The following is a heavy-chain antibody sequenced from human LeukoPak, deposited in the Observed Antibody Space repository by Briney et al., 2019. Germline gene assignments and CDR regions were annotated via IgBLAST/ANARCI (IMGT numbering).Heavy chain of an antibody. V-gene: IGHV4-59*12. CDR1: GGSISSYY. D-gene: IGHD3-3*01. J-gene: IGHJ3*02. Sequence: SKTLSLTCTVSGGSISSYYWSWIRQPPGKGLEWIGYIYYSGSTNYNPSLKSRVTISVDTSKNQFSLKLSSVTAADTAVYYCARSLGPGIGWDGPYYDFWSGNGAFDIWGQGTMVTVSS. CDR2: IYYSGST. CDR3: ARSLGPGIGWDGPYYDFWSGNGAFDI.